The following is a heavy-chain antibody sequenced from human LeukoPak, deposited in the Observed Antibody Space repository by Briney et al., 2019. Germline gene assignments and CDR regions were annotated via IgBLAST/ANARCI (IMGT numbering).Heavy chain of an antibody. CDR2: INHSGST. CDR1: GGSFSGYY. D-gene: IGHD5-24*01. Sequence: SETLSLTCAVYGGSFSGYYWSWIRQPPGKGLEWIGEINHSGSTNYNPSLKSRVTISVDTSKNQFSLKLSSVTAADTAVYYCAGIRDGYNMVDYWGQGTLVTVSP. CDR3: AGIRDGYNMVDY. J-gene: IGHJ4*02. V-gene: IGHV4-34*01.